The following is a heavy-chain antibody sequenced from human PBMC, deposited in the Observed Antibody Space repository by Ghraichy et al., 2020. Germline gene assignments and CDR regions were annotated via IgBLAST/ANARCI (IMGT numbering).Heavy chain of an antibody. CDR1: GFTFSSYA. Sequence: GGSLRLSCAASGFTFSSYAMSWVRQAPGKGLEWVSAISGSGGSTYYADSVKGRFTISRDNSKNTLYLQMNSLRAEDTAVYYCAKAGGYCSGGSCYPYYYYGMDVWGQGTTVTVSS. CDR3: AKAGGYCSGGSCYPYYYYGMDV. J-gene: IGHJ6*02. V-gene: IGHV3-23*01. CDR2: ISGSGGST. D-gene: IGHD2-15*01.